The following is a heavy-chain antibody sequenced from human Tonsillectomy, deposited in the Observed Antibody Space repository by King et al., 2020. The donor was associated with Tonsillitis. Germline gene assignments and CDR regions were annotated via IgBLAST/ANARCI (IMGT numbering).Heavy chain of an antibody. D-gene: IGHD3-22*01. CDR2: ISSSSSTI. CDR3: ARAANIYDSSGYWVY. V-gene: IGHV3-48*01. Sequence: VQLVESGGGLVQPGGSLRLSCAASGFTFSRYSMNWVRQAPGKGLEWVSYISSSSSTIYYADSVKGRFTISRDNAKNSLYLQMNSLRAEDTAVYYCARAANIYDSSGYWVYWGQGTLVTVSS. J-gene: IGHJ4*02. CDR1: GFTFSRYS.